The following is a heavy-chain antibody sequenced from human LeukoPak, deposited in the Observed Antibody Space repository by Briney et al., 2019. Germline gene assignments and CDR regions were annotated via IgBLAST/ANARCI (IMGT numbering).Heavy chain of an antibody. Sequence: KPGGSLRLSCAASGFTFSDYYMSWIRQAPGKGLEWVSYISSSGSTIYYADSVKGRFTISIDNAKKSLSLQMNSLRTEDTAVYYCARRARGGHFFFDYWGPGTLVTVSS. CDR1: GFTFSDYY. J-gene: IGHJ4*02. D-gene: IGHD4-23*01. CDR2: ISSSGSTI. CDR3: ARRARGGHFFFDY. V-gene: IGHV3-11*04.